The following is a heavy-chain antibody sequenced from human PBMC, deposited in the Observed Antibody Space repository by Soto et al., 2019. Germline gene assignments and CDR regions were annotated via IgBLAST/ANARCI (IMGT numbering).Heavy chain of an antibody. J-gene: IGHJ5*02. CDR1: GFTFSTFA. Sequence: PGGSLRLSCAASGFTFSTFAMSWVRQAPGKGLEWVSAISASGGSTYYADSVKGRFTISRDNSNNTLYLQMNSLRVEDTAVYYCANDPRVSFDTWGQGTLVTVSS. V-gene: IGHV3-23*01. CDR3: ANDPRVSFDT. CDR2: ISASGGST.